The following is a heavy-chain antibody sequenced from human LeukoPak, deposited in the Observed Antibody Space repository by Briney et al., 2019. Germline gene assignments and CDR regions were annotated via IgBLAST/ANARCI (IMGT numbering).Heavy chain of an antibody. CDR3: ARGNTYYDFWSGYYLLYFDY. D-gene: IGHD3-3*01. CDR2: ISGSGGST. CDR1: GFTFSSYG. V-gene: IGHV3-23*01. J-gene: IGHJ4*02. Sequence: GGSLRLSCAASGFTFSSYGMTWVRQAPGKGLEWVSAISGSGGSTYYADSVKGRFTISRDNSKNTLYLQMNSLRAEDTAVYYCARGNTYYDFWSGYYLLYFDYWGQGTLVTVAS.